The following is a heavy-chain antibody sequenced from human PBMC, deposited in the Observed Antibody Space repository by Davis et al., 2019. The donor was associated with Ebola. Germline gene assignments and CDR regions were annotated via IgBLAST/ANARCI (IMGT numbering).Heavy chain of an antibody. CDR3: ARPIIGIPETFDY. Sequence: GGSLRLSCAASGFTFSSYSMNWVRQAPGKGLEWVSSISSSSSYIYYADSVKGRFTISRDNAKNSLYLQMNSLRAEDTAMYYCARPIIGIPETFDYWGQGTLVTVSS. CDR2: ISSSSSYI. J-gene: IGHJ4*02. CDR1: GFTFSSYS. D-gene: IGHD1-20*01. V-gene: IGHV3-21*04.